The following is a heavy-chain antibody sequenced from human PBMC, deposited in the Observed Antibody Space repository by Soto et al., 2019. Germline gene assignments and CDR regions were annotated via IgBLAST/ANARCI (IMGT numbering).Heavy chain of an antibody. J-gene: IGHJ4*02. Sequence: EVQLVESGGGLVKPGGSLRLSCAASGFTFSNAWMNWVRQAPGKGLEWVGRIKSKTDGGTTDYAAPVKGRFTISRDDSKNTLYLQMNSLKTEDTAVYYCTTAYYYDSSGYYLDYWGQGTLVTVSS. CDR2: IKSKTDGGTT. V-gene: IGHV3-15*07. D-gene: IGHD3-22*01. CDR3: TTAYYYDSSGYYLDY. CDR1: GFTFSNAW.